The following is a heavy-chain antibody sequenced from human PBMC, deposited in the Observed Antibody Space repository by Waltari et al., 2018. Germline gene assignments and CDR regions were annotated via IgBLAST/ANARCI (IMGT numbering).Heavy chain of an antibody. J-gene: IGHJ4*02. CDR3: ATYGSGSYYRGLQPYYFDY. CDR2: IIPIVGTE. D-gene: IGHD3-10*01. Sequence: QVQLVQSGAEVKKPGSSVKVSCKASGGTFSSYAISWVRQAPGQGLEWMGGIIPIVGTENYAQKFQGRVTITADEATSTAYMELSSLRSEDTAVYYCATYGSGSYYRGLQPYYFDYWGQGTLVTVSS. CDR1: GGTFSSYA. V-gene: IGHV1-69*12.